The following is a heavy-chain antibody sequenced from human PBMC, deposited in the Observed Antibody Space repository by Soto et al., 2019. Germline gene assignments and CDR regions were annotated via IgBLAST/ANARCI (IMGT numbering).Heavy chain of an antibody. D-gene: IGHD6-13*01. CDR1: GFTFSSYG. J-gene: IGHJ4*02. V-gene: IGHV3-30*18. Sequence: QVQLVESGGGVVQPGRSLRLSCAASGFTFSSYGMHWVRQAPGKGLEWVALISYDGSNEYYVDSVKGRFTISRDNSKNTLYLQMNSLSPEDTAVYYGAKDRWAKQQLAYFDYWGQGTLVTVSS. CDR2: ISYDGSNE. CDR3: AKDRWAKQQLAYFDY.